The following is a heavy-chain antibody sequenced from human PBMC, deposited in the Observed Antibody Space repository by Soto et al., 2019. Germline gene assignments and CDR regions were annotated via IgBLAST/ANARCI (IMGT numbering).Heavy chain of an antibody. Sequence: SETLSLTCAVSGGSISSGGYSWSWIRQPPGKGLEWIGYIYHSGSTYYNPSLKSRVTISVDRSKDQFSLKLSSVTAADTAVYYCASNYYDSGIDYWGQGTLVTVSS. CDR2: IYHSGST. J-gene: IGHJ4*02. CDR3: ASNYYDSGIDY. D-gene: IGHD3-22*01. CDR1: GGSISSGGYS. V-gene: IGHV4-30-2*01.